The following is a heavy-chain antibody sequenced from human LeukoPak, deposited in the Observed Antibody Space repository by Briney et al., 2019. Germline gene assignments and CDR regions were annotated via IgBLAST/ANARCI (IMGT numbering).Heavy chain of an antibody. CDR3: AKGSYYDSSGSFYFDY. CDR1: GFTFSSYA. CDR2: ISGSGDNT. J-gene: IGHJ4*02. V-gene: IGHV3-23*01. D-gene: IGHD3-22*01. Sequence: GGSLRLSCAASGFTFSSYAMSWVRQAPGKGLEWVSGISGSGDNTYYADSVKGRFTISRDNSKNTLYVQVNSLGTEDTAAYYCAKGSYYDSSGSFYFDYWSQGTLVTVSS.